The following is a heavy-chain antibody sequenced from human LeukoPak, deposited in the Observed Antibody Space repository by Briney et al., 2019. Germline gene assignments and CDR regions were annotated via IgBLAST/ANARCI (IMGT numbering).Heavy chain of an antibody. CDR1: GFTFSSHH. V-gene: IGHV3-7*01. J-gene: IGHJ4*02. CDR2: IKPDGSEK. Sequence: GGSLRLSCAASGFTFSSHHMNWVRQTPGKGLESVATIKPDGSEKYYVDSVKGRFTVSRDNAKSSLYLQMNSLRAEDTGVYFCARMSSYCDYWGQGTLVTVSS. D-gene: IGHD2-2*01. CDR3: ARMSSYCDY.